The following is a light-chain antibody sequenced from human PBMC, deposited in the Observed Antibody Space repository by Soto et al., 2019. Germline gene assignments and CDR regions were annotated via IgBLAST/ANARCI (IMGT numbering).Light chain of an antibody. J-gene: IGLJ2*01. CDR1: SGSVSTNYY. CDR3: VLYMGLGISV. V-gene: IGLV8-61*01. CDR2: NTN. Sequence: QAVVTQEPSFSVSPGGTVTFTCGLSSGSVSTNYYPSWYQQTPGQAPRTLIYNTNSRSSGVPDRFSGSILGNKAALTITGAQADDESEYYCVLYMGLGISVFGGGTKLTVL.